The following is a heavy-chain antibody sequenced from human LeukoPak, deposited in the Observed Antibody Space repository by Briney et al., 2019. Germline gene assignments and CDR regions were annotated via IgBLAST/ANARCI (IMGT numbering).Heavy chain of an antibody. CDR1: GGSISSNSYY. D-gene: IGHD5-18*01. Sequence: SETLPLTCTVSGGSISSNSYYWDWIRQPPGKGLEWIGSIYYSGSTYYNPSLKSRVTISVDTSKNQFSLKLSSVTAADTAVYYCARGSGRGYRRTFDIWGQGTMVTVSS. J-gene: IGHJ3*02. CDR3: ARGSGRGYRRTFDI. CDR2: IYYSGST. V-gene: IGHV4-39*07.